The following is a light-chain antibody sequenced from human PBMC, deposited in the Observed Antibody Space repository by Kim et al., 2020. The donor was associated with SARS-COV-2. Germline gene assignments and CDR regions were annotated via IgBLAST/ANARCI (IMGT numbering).Light chain of an antibody. J-gene: IGKJ2*01. V-gene: IGKV3-15*01. Sequence: EIVMTQSPATLSVSPGERATLSCRASQSVSSNLAWYQQKPGQAPRLLIYGASTRATGIPARFSGSGSGTEFTLTISSLQSEDFAVYYCQQYNNWGPYTFGKGTKLEI. CDR1: QSVSSN. CDR2: GAS. CDR3: QQYNNWGPYT.